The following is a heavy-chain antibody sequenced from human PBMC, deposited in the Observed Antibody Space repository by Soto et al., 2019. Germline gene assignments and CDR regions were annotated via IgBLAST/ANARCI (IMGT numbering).Heavy chain of an antibody. CDR3: ARSIAPPKVYYYYYGMDV. CDR1: GYTFAGYY. Sequence: QVQLVQSGAEVKKPGASVKVSCKASGYTFAGYYMHWVRQAPGQGLEWMGWINPNSGGTNYAQKFQGRVTMTRDTSISTAYMELSRLRSDDTAVYYCARSIAPPKVYYYYYGMDVWGQGTTVTVSS. J-gene: IGHJ6*02. D-gene: IGHD6-6*01. CDR2: INPNSGGT. V-gene: IGHV1-2*02.